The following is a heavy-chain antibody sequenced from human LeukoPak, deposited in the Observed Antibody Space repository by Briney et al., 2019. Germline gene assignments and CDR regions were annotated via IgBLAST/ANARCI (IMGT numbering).Heavy chain of an antibody. CDR2: IYYSGST. D-gene: IGHD3-22*01. CDR3: ARSPARSSGYYQH. CDR1: GGSISSGDYY. Sequence: SETLSLTCTVSGGSISSGDYYWSWIRQPPGKGLEWIGYIYYSGSTYYNPSLKSRVTISVDTSKNQFSLKLSSVTAADTAVYYCARSPARSSGYYQHWGQGTLVTVSS. J-gene: IGHJ1*01. V-gene: IGHV4-30-4*01.